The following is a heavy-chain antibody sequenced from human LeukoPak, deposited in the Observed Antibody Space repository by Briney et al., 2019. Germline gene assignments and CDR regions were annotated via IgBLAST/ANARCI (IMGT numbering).Heavy chain of an antibody. CDR3: ASAFGGRDYGPYYFRS. V-gene: IGHV3-11*01. D-gene: IGHD4-17*01. CDR2: ISSSGTTI. J-gene: IGHJ4*02. CDR1: GFTFSDHY. Sequence: GGSLTLSCAASGFTFSDHYMTWIRQAPGKGLEWVSYISSSGTTIYYADSVKGRFTISTDNAKISLYLQMNSLRAEDTAVYYRASAFGGRDYGPYYFRSWGQGTLVTVSS.